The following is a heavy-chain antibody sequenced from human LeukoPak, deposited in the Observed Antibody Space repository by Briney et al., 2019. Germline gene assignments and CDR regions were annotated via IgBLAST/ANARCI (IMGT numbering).Heavy chain of an antibody. CDR2: IYPGDSDT. Sequence: GESLKISCKGSGYSFTSYWIGWVRQMPGKGLEWMGIIYPGDSDTRYSPSSQGQVTISADKSISTAYLQWSSLKASDTAMYYCASGLITIFGVAPGAFDIWGQGTMVTVSS. V-gene: IGHV5-51*01. CDR1: GYSFTSYW. CDR3: ASGLITIFGVAPGAFDI. D-gene: IGHD3-3*01. J-gene: IGHJ3*02.